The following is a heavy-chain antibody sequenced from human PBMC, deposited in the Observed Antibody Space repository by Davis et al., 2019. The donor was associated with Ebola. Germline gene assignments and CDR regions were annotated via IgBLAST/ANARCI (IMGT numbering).Heavy chain of an antibody. V-gene: IGHV3-48*02. CDR1: GFTFSSYW. CDR2: ISSSSITI. Sequence: GESLKISCAASGFTFSSYWMSWVRQAPGKGLEWVSFISSSSITIYYADSVKGRFTISRDNAKNSLYLQMNSLRDEDTAVYYCARDRSIAVWFDPWGQGTLVTVSS. D-gene: IGHD6-19*01. CDR3: ARDRSIAVWFDP. J-gene: IGHJ5*02.